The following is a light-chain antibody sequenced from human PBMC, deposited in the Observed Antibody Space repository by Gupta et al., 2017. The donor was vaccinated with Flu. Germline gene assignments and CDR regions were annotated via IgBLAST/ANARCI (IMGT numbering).Light chain of an antibody. CDR3: QAWDSSIVV. CDR2: QDS. V-gene: IGLV3-1*01. CDR1: KLGDKY. Sequence: SYELTQPPSVSVSPGPTASITCSGDKLGDKYACWYQQKPGQSPVLVIYQDSKRPSGIPERFSGSNSGNTATLTISGTQAMDEADYYGQAWDSSIVVFGGGTKLTVL. J-gene: IGLJ2*01.